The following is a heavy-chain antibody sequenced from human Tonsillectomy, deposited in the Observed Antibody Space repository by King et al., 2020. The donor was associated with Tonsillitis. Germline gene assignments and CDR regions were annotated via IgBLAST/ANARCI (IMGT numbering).Heavy chain of an antibody. D-gene: IGHD3-22*01. CDR1: GFTFSDYD. CDR3: AKDKGAAYFDTGRGAFDI. V-gene: IGHV3-21*01. Sequence: VQLVESGGDLVKPGGSLRLSGATSGFTFSDYDLNLVRQAPGKGLEGVSSIRSSGRNINYADSVKGRFTISRDNSKKSLHLQMDSLRAEDTAVYYCAKDKGAAYFDTGRGAFDIWGQGTVVTVSS. CDR2: IRSSGRNI. J-gene: IGHJ3*02.